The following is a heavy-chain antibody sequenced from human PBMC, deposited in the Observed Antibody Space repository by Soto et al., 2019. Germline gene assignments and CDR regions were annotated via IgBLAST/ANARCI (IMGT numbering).Heavy chain of an antibody. CDR3: ARAPFNWRYVFDY. CDR1: GFTFSSYS. Sequence: GGSLRLSCAASGFTFSSYSMNWVRQAPGKGLEWVSYISSSSSTIYYADSVKGQFTISRDNAKNSLYLQMNSLRAEDTAVYYCARAPFNWRYVFDYWGQGTLVTVSS. CDR2: ISSSSSTI. V-gene: IGHV3-48*04. J-gene: IGHJ4*02. D-gene: IGHD1-20*01.